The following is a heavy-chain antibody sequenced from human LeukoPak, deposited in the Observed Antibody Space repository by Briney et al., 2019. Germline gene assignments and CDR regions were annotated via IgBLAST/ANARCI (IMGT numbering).Heavy chain of an antibody. V-gene: IGHV3-30*03. CDR1: GFAFSNFG. D-gene: IGHD6-19*01. CDR3: ARRNYRSGFGDWFDP. Sequence: GRSLRLSCAASGFAFSNFGMHWVRQAPGKGLEWVAMISYDGGNKYYADSVRGRFTISRDNSKNTLYLQMDSLRPEDTAVYYCARRNYRSGFGDWFDPWGQGTLVTVSS. CDR2: ISYDGGNK. J-gene: IGHJ5*02.